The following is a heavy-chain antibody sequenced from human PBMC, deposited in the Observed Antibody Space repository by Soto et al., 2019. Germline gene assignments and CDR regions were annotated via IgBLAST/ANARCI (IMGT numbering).Heavy chain of an antibody. CDR3: ARVAKTRDGDSNSNKNWFDP. CDR2: IYYSGST. Sequence: SETLSLTCTVSGGSISSYYWSWIRQPPGKGLEWIGYIYYSGSTNYNPSLKSRVTISVDTSKNQFSLKLSSVTAADTAVYYCARVAKTRDGDSNSNKNWFDPWGQGPLVTVSS. V-gene: IGHV4-59*01. D-gene: IGHD3-10*01. CDR1: GGSISSYY. J-gene: IGHJ5*02.